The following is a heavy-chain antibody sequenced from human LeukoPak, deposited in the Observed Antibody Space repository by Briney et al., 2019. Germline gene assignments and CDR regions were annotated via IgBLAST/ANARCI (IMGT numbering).Heavy chain of an antibody. CDR1: GGSISSSSYY. CDR3: ARDPALWFGELYYYYYYYMDV. V-gene: IGHV4-39*02. D-gene: IGHD3-10*01. CDR2: IYYSGST. J-gene: IGHJ6*03. Sequence: SETLSLTCTVSGGSISSSSYYWGWIRQPPGKGLEWIGSIYYSGSTYYNPSLKSRVTISVDTSKNQFSLKLSSVTAADTAVYYCARDPALWFGELYYYYYYYMDVWGKGTTVTVSS.